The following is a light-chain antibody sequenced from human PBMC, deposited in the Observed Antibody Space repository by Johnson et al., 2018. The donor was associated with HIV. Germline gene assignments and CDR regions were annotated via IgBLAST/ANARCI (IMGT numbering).Light chain of an antibody. CDR3: GTWDSSLSAGGV. CDR1: SSDMGNCV. CDR2: ENN. J-gene: IGLJ1*01. V-gene: IGLV1-51*02. Sequence: QSVLTQPPSVSAAPGQKVTISCSGSSSDMGNCVVSWYQQLPRTAPKLLIYENNKRPPGIPDRFSGSKSGTSATLGITALQPGDEADYYCGTWDSSLSAGGVFGTGTKVTVL.